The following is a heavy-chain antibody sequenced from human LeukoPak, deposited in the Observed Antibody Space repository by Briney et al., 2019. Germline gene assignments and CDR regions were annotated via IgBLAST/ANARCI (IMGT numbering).Heavy chain of an antibody. CDR1: GCTLKSYA. V-gene: IGHV1-69*05. CDR3: ASLLVQLKNYAILTATGYFDY. J-gene: IGHJ4*02. CDR2: MIPIFGTA. Sequence: SVKVSCKASGCTLKSYAINWVRQAPGQGLEWMGGMIPIFGTAIYAEKFQGRVTITTDESTSTAYMELSSLRSEDTAVYYCASLLVQLKNYAILTATGYFDYWGQGTLVTVSS. D-gene: IGHD3-9*01.